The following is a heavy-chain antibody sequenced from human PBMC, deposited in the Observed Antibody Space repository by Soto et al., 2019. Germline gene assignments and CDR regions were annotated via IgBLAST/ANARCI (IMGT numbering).Heavy chain of an antibody. CDR2: IIPILGIA. Sequence: QVQLVQSGAEVKKPGSSVKVSCKASGGTFSSYTISWVRQAPGQGLEWMGRIIPILGIANYAQKFQGIVTITAEKSTSAAYRELSSVRSEDTAVYYCAIEPMFHGSGSSIAKGEDYWCEGTLVTVS. D-gene: IGHD3-10*01. CDR1: GGTFSSYT. V-gene: IGHV1-69*08. J-gene: IGHJ4*02. CDR3: AIEPMFHGSGSSIAKGEDY.